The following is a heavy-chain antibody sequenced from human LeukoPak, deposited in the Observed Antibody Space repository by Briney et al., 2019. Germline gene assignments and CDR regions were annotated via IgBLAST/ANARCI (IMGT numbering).Heavy chain of an antibody. V-gene: IGHV1-8*03. CDR1: GYTFTSYD. Sequence: ASVKVSCKASGYTFTSYDINWVRQATGQGPEWMGWMNPNSGNTGYAQKFQGRVTITRNTSISTAYMELGSLRSEDTAVYYCARGGTTIFGVVHYYFDYWGQGTPVTVSS. CDR3: ARGGTTIFGVVHYYFDY. CDR2: MNPNSGNT. J-gene: IGHJ4*02. D-gene: IGHD3-3*01.